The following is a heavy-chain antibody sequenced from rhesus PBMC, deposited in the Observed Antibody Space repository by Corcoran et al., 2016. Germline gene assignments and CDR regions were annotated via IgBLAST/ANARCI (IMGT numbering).Heavy chain of an antibody. CDR3: ARRPPGNSKYWYFDL. J-gene: IGHJ2*01. CDR1: GGSIRGLYY. Sequence: QVQLPQWREGLVKPSETLSLTCAVYGGSIRGLYYWSWIRQPPGKGLEWIGYIYGNSASTNYNPSLKNRVTISKDTSKNQFSLKLSSVTAADTAVYYCARRPPGNSKYWYFDLWGPGTPITISS. V-gene: IGHV4-73*01. CDR2: IYGNSAST.